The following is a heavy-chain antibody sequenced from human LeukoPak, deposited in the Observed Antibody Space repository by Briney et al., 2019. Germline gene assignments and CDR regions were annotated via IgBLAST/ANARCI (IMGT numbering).Heavy chain of an antibody. CDR3: ARAPPYYYGSGSLGSYHYGMDV. J-gene: IGHJ6*02. CDR2: VYYSGST. Sequence: SETLSLTCTVSGGSISSYYWNWIRQSLGKGLEWIGYVYYSGSTNYNPSLKSRVAISIDTSKNQFSLKLGSVTAADTAMYYCARAPPYYYGSGSLGSYHYGMDVWGQGTTVTVSS. CDR1: GGSISSYY. V-gene: IGHV4-59*01. D-gene: IGHD3-10*01.